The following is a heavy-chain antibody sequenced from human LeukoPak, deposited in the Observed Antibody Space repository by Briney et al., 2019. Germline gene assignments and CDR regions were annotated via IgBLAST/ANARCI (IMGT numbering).Heavy chain of an antibody. CDR2: IYYSGST. D-gene: IGHD6-13*01. CDR3: ARAKAAAGVDY. V-gene: IGHV4-59*01. CDR1: GGSISSYY. J-gene: IGHJ4*02. Sequence: PSETLSLTCTVSGGSISSYYWSWIRQPPGKGLEWIGYIYYSGSTNYNPSLKSRVTISVDTSKNQFSLKLSSVTAAYTAVYYCARAKAAAGVDYWGQGTLVTVSS.